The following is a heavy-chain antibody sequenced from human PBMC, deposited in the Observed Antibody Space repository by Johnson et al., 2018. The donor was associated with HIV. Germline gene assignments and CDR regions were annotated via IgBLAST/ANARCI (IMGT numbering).Heavy chain of an antibody. Sequence: QVQVVESGGGVVQPGRSLRLSCAASGFTFSSYGMHWVRQAPGKGLEWVAVISYDGSNKYYVDSVKGRFTISRDNSKNTLYLQMNSLRAEDTAVYYCAKTPGDNWYYSEGTDAFDIWCQWTMVTVSS. CDR3: AKTPGDNWYYSEGTDAFDI. CDR1: GFTFSSYG. CDR2: ISYDGSNK. J-gene: IGHJ3*02. V-gene: IGHV3-30*18. D-gene: IGHD3-22*01.